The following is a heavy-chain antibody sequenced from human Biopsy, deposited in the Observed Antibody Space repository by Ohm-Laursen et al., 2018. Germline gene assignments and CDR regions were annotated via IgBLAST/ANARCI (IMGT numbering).Heavy chain of an antibody. CDR3: ARGEGSSWFDP. D-gene: IGHD1-26*01. CDR1: GDSFTSYA. J-gene: IGHJ5*02. V-gene: IGHV1-69*01. CDR2: IIPIPNVA. Sequence: SSVKVSCKASGDSFTSYATGWVRQAPGQGLEWMGGIIPIPNVATYAQKFQGRITITADESTSTAYMELNSLTSDDTAVYFCARGEGSSWFDPWGHGTLVTVSS.